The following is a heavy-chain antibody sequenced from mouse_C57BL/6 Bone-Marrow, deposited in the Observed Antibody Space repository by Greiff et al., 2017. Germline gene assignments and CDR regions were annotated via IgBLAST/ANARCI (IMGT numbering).Heavy chain of an antibody. Sequence: EVKLEESGTVLARPGASVKMSCKTSGYTFTSYWMHWVKQRPGQGLEWIGAIYPGNSDTSYNQKFKGKAKLTAVTSASTAYMELSSLTNEDSAVYYCTRFDYYGSSYYWYFDVWGTGTTVTVSS. CDR1: GYTFTSYW. J-gene: IGHJ1*03. D-gene: IGHD1-1*01. CDR3: TRFDYYGSSYYWYFDV. V-gene: IGHV1-5*01. CDR2: IYPGNSDT.